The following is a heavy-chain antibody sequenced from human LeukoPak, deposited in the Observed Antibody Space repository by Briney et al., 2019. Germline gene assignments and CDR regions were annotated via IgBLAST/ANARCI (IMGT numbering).Heavy chain of an antibody. CDR3: ARGSFITMVRGVKIAPDY. D-gene: IGHD3-10*01. CDR1: GGAFSGYY. CDR2: INHSGST. J-gene: IGHJ4*02. Sequence: SETLSLTCAVHGGAFSGYYWTWIRQPPGKGLEWIGEINHSGSTTYNPSLKSRVTISVDTSKNQFSLKLSSVTAADTAVYYCARGSFITMVRGVKIAPDYWGQGTLVTVSS. V-gene: IGHV4-34*01.